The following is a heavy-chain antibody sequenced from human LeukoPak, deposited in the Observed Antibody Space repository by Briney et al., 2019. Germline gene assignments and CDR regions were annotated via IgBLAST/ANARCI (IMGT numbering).Heavy chain of an antibody. V-gene: IGHV3-23*01. CDR1: GFTFSSYA. Sequence: PGGSLRLSCAASGFTFSSYAMSWVRQAPGKGLEWVSAISGSGGSTYYADSVKGRFTISRDNSKNTLYLQMNSLRAEDTAIYYCAARDGYSSSWPTFDYWGQGALVPVSA. CDR3: AARDGYSSSWPTFDY. J-gene: IGHJ4*02. D-gene: IGHD6-13*01. CDR2: ISGSGGST.